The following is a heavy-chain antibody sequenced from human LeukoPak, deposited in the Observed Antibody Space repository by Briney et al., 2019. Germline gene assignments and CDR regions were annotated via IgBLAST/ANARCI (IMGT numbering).Heavy chain of an antibody. Sequence: SQTLSLTCTVSGGSISSGGYYWSWIRQHPGKGLEWIGYIYYSGSTYYNPSLKSRVTISVDTSKNQFSLKLSSVTAADTAVYYCAIGGLRRDLPSLRHWGQGTLVTVSS. CDR2: IYYSGST. CDR1: GGSISSGGYY. CDR3: AIGGLRRDLPSLRH. J-gene: IGHJ4*02. D-gene: IGHD4-17*01. V-gene: IGHV4-31*03.